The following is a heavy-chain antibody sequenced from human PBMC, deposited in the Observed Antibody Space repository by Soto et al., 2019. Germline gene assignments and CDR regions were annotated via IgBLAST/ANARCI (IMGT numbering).Heavy chain of an antibody. CDR2: MHSDVTT. CDR1: GFSVTANS. J-gene: IGHJ5*02. Sequence: GGSLRLSCAASGFSVTANSMSWVRQAPGKGLEWVSVMHSDVTTYYADSVKGRFIISRDNSKNTLYLQVSNLRGEDTARYFCARQLSGSWYNWFDPWGQGTLVTVSS. D-gene: IGHD6-13*01. V-gene: IGHV3-53*01. CDR3: ARQLSGSWYNWFDP.